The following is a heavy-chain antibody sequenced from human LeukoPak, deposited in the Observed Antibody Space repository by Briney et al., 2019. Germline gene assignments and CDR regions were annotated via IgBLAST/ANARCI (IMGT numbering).Heavy chain of an antibody. CDR3: AKGKSLPHYYYYGMDV. Sequence: PGGSLRLSCAASGFTFSTSAMNWVRQAPGKGLEWVSVIGGSGDITYYADSVRGRFTISRDNFKNTLYLQMNSLTAEDTAIYYCAKGKSLPHYYYYGMDVWGQGTTVTASS. V-gene: IGHV3-23*01. CDR1: GFTFSTSA. J-gene: IGHJ6*02. CDR2: IGGSGDIT.